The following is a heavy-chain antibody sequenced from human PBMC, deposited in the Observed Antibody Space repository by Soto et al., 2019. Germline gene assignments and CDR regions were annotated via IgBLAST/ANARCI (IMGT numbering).Heavy chain of an antibody. CDR2: ISYDGSNK. CDR1: GFTFSSYA. CDR3: ARDWSSSSVGNFDY. Sequence: QVQLVESGGGVVQPGRSLRLSCAASGFTFSSYAMHWVRQAPGKGLEWVAVISYDGSNKYYADSVKGRFTISRDNSKNTLYLQMNSLRAEDTAVYYCARDWSSSSVGNFDYWGQGTLVTVSS. J-gene: IGHJ4*02. D-gene: IGHD6-6*01. V-gene: IGHV3-30-3*01.